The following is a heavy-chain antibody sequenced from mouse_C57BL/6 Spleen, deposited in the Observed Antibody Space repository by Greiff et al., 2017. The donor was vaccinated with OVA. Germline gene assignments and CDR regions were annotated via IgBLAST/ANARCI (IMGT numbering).Heavy chain of an antibody. V-gene: IGHV5-17*01. CDR3: AREGGNYPYYFDY. J-gene: IGHJ2*01. D-gene: IGHD2-1*01. CDR2: ISSGSSTI. CDR1: GFTFSDYG. Sequence: EVQLVESGGGLVKPGGSLKLSCAASGFTFSDYGMHWVRQAPEKGLEWVAYISSGSSTIYYAETVKGRFTISRDNAKNTLFLQMTSLRSEDTAMYYGAREGGNYPYYFDYWGQGTTLTVSS.